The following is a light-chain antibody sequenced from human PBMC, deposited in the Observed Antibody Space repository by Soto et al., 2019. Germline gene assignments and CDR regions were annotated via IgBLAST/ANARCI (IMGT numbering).Light chain of an antibody. CDR2: SAS. Sequence: IVLTQSPGTLSLSPGERATLSCRASQSVASRALAWYQQKPGQAPRLLMYSASKRATVIPDRFSGSGSGTDFTLAISRLEPEDFAVYYCQQYGSSPPMYTFGQGTKLEIK. CDR1: QSVASRA. CDR3: QQYGSSPPMYT. V-gene: IGKV3-20*01. J-gene: IGKJ2*01.